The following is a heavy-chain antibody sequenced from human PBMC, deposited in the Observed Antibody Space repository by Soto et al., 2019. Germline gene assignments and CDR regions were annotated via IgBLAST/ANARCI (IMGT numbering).Heavy chain of an antibody. V-gene: IGHV4-34*01. J-gene: IGHJ6*02. CDR3: WRGQYHESGGFYTRRYFYGVDV. CDR1: GGSFSNYY. Sequence: SETLSLTCAVSGGSFSNYYWTWFRQPPRAGLEWCGGVNDSGSTTYSPALNRRVTISVDSSKNQFSLILTCVTAADSAVYSYWRGQYHESGGFYTRRYFYGVDVWGQGTTVTVSS. CDR2: VNDSGST. D-gene: IGHD3-22*01.